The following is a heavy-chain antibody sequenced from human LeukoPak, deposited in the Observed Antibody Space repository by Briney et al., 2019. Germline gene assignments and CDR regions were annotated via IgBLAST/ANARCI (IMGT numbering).Heavy chain of an antibody. D-gene: IGHD3-9*01. CDR1: GGSISSYY. CDR3: ARGGYDILTVDY. CDR2: IYYSGST. Sequence: SETLSLTCAVYGGSISSYYWSWIRQPPGKGLEWIGYIYYSGSTNYNPSLKSRVTISVDTSKNQFSLKLSSVTAADTAVYYCARGGYDILTVDYWGQGTLVTVSS. J-gene: IGHJ4*02. V-gene: IGHV4-59*01.